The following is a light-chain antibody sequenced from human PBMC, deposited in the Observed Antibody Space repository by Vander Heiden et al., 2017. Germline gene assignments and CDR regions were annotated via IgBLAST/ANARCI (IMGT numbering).Light chain of an antibody. CDR1: QGLGND. V-gene: IGKV1-6*01. Sequence: AVQMKPSPSSLSASLGDRVTITCRASQGLGNDVKWYQQEPGKAPKLLIYGVFKLQNEVSSRFSGSGSGTEFTLTISSLQPEDSATYYCLQDFGYPWTFGQGTKVEIK. CDR3: LQDFGYPWT. CDR2: GVF. J-gene: IGKJ1*01.